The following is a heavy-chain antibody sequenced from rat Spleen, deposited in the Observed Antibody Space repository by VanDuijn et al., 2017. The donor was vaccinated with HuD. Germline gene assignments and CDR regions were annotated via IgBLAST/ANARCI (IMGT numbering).Heavy chain of an antibody. CDR2: ISYDGRRT. J-gene: IGHJ2*01. D-gene: IGHD1-4*01. CDR1: GFTFSDYY. CDR3: TTGIPGSLFDY. Sequence: EVQLVESDGGLVQSGRSLKLSCAASGFTFSDYYMAWVRQAPTKGLEWVATISYDGRRTYYRDSVKGRFTISRDNAKSTLYLQMDSLRSEDTATYYCTTGIPGSLFDYWGQGVMVTVSS. V-gene: IGHV5-20*01.